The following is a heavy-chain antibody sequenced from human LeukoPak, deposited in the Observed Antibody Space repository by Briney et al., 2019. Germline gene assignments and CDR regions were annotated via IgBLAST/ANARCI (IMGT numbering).Heavy chain of an antibody. D-gene: IGHD5-12*01. CDR2: IYPSGDT. CDR1: GDSMTTYY. CDR3: ARHEGAATGCFDY. Sequence: SETLSLTCTVSGDSMTTYYWSWLRQPAGKGLEWIGRIYPSGDTNSNPTLESRVSMSLDTSKKQFSLRLTSVTAADTAVYYCARHEGAATGCFDYWGQGTLVTVSS. J-gene: IGHJ4*02. V-gene: IGHV4-4*07.